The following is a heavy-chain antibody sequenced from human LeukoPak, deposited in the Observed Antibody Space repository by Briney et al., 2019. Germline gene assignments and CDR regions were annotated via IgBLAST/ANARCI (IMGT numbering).Heavy chain of an antibody. CDR1: GFTFSSYA. D-gene: IGHD3-9*01. J-gene: IGHJ4*02. Sequence: GGSLRLSCAASGFTFSSYAMSWVRQPPGKWLECLSAISGSGGSTYYADSVKGRFTISRDNSKNTLYLQMNSVRAEDTAVYYCAKGPKTGYLYYFDYWGQGTLVTVSS. CDR3: AKGPKTGYLYYFDY. CDR2: ISGSGGST. V-gene: IGHV3-23*01.